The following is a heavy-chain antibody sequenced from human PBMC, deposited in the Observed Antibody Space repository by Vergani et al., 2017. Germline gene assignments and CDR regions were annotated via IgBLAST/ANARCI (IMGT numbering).Heavy chain of an antibody. CDR1: GGSISSYY. V-gene: IGHV4-4*07. Sequence: QVQLQESGPGLVKPSETLSLTCTVSGGSISSYYWSWIRQPAGKGLEWIGRIYTSGSTNYNPSLKSRVTMSVDTSKNQFSLKLSSVTAADTAVYYCARGGLVNYYDRSGYYYAYDYWGQGTLVTVSS. J-gene: IGHJ4*02. CDR2: IYTSGST. D-gene: IGHD3-22*01. CDR3: ARGGLVNYYDRSGYYYAYDY.